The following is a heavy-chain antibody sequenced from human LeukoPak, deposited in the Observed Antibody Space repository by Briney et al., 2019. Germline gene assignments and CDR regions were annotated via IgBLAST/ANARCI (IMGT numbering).Heavy chain of an antibody. V-gene: IGHV3-21*01. Sequence: GGSLRLSYAASGFTFSSYTMNWVRQAPGKGLEWVSSISSSGNYIYYADSLKGRFTISRDNAKNSLFLQINSLRAEDTAIYYCARRTNYYFDCWGQGTLVAVSS. CDR1: GFTFSSYT. J-gene: IGHJ4*02. D-gene: IGHD2-8*01. CDR2: ISSSGNYI. CDR3: ARRTNYYFDC.